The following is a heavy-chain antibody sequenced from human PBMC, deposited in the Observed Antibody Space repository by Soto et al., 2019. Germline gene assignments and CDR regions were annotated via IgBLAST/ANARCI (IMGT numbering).Heavy chain of an antibody. Sequence: ASVKVSCKASGYTFTGYYMHWVRQAPGQGLEWMGWINPNSDGTNYAQKFQGWVTMTRDTSISTAYMELSRLRSDDTAVYYCARVAGVGATRHDAFDIWGQGTMVTASS. CDR3: ARVAGVGATRHDAFDI. D-gene: IGHD1-26*01. V-gene: IGHV1-2*04. CDR1: GYTFTGYY. J-gene: IGHJ3*02. CDR2: INPNSDGT.